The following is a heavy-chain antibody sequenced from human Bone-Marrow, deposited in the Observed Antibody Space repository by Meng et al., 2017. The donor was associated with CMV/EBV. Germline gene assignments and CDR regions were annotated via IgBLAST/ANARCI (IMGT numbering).Heavy chain of an antibody. CDR1: GYTFTGYY. CDR3: ARSLAGDGYNR. J-gene: IGHJ4*02. D-gene: IGHD5-24*01. Sequence: ASVKVSCKASGYTFTGYYMHWVRQAPGQGLEWMGWMNPNSGNTGYAQKFQGRVTITRNTSISTAYMELSSLRSEDTAVYYCARSLAGDGYNRWGQGTLVTVSS. V-gene: IGHV1-8*03. CDR2: MNPNSGNT.